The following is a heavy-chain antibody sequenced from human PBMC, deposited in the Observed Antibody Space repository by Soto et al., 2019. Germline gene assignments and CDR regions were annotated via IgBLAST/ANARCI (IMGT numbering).Heavy chain of an antibody. CDR3: ATATLSPVSATLYHYGMDV. Sequence: QVQLVQSGAEVKKPGSSVKVSCQASGGTFNNFAFTWVRQAPGQGREWLGGIMPVFHTTNIAQTFQDRITVTADDFTTSVYMEMISLRYDDTAVYYCATATLSPVSATLYHYGMDVWGQGTTVTVSS. J-gene: IGHJ6*02. V-gene: IGHV1-69*01. CDR2: IMPVFHTT. D-gene: IGHD6-25*01. CDR1: GGTFNNFA.